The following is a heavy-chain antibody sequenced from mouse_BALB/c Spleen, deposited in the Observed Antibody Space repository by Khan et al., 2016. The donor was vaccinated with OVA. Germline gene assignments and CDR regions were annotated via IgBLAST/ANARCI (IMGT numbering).Heavy chain of an antibody. CDR3: VIDGAYYRNDGWFGY. CDR2: INPSNGYT. D-gene: IGHD2-14*01. J-gene: IGHJ3*01. Sequence: VQLQQSGAELARPGASVKMSCKASGYTFASYTIHWIKQRPGQGLEWIGYINPSNGYTNYNQKFKDKATLTADKSSTTAYLQLSSLTSDDSAVYNCVIDGAYYRNDGWFGYWGQGTLVTVSA. CDR1: GYTFASYT. V-gene: IGHV1-4*01.